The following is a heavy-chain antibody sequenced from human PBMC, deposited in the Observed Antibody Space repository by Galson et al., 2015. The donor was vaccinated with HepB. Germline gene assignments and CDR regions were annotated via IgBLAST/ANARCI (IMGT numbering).Heavy chain of an antibody. J-gene: IGHJ3*02. CDR2: INPNSGGT. Sequence: SVKVSCKASGYSFSRYAMHWVRQAPGQGLEWMGWINPNSGGTNYAQKFQGWVTMTRDTSISTAYMELSRLRSDDTAVYYCARGDDGGAFDIWGQGTMVTVSS. CDR3: ARGDDGGAFDI. V-gene: IGHV1-2*04. D-gene: IGHD1-1*01. CDR1: GYSFSRYA.